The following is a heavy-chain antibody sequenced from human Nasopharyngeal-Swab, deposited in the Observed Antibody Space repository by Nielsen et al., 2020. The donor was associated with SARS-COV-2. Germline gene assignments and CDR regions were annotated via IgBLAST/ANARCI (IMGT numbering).Heavy chain of an antibody. D-gene: IGHD3-9*01. CDR2: ISTYSGNT. CDR3: TRHFDIVTGYEFFFDY. J-gene: IGHJ4*02. V-gene: IGHV1-18*04. CDR1: GYNFISYG. Sequence: ASVKVSCKASGYNFISYGVTWVRQAPGQGLEWMGWISTYSGNTDYAQKFQGRVTMTTDKSTRTVYMGLRSLRSDDTAVYYCTRHFDIVTGYEFFFDYWGQGTLVTVSS.